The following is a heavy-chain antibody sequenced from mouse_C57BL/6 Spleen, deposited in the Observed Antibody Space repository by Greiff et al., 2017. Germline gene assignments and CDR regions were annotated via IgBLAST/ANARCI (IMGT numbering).Heavy chain of an antibody. Sequence: EVQLVESGGGLVKPGGSLKLSCAASGFTFSSYAMSWVRQTPEKRLEWVATISDGGSYTYYPDNVKGRFTISRDNAKNNLYLQMSHLKSEDTAMYYCAREGYYGSPHWYFDVWGTGTTVTVSS. J-gene: IGHJ1*03. CDR3: AREGYYGSPHWYFDV. CDR2: ISDGGSYT. CDR1: GFTFSSYA. V-gene: IGHV5-4*01. D-gene: IGHD1-1*01.